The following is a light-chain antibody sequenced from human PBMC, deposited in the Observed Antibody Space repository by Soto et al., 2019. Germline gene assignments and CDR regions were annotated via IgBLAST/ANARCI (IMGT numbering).Light chain of an antibody. CDR1: QSVSSSY. CDR3: QQYGSSPST. V-gene: IGKV3-20*01. CDR2: GAS. Sequence: EIVLTQSPGTRSLSPGERATLSCRASQSVSSSYLAWYQQKPGQAHRLLIYGASSRATGIPDRFSGSGSGTDFTLTISRLEPEDFAVYYCQQYGSSPSTFGQGTRLEIK. J-gene: IGKJ5*01.